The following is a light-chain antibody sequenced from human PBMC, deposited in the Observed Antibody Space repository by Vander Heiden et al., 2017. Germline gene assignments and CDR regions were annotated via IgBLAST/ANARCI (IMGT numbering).Light chain of an antibody. J-gene: IGKJ4*01. CDR1: QSVSSSY. V-gene: IGKV3-20*01. CDR2: GAS. CDR3: QQYGSSQT. Sequence: EIVLTQSPGTLSLSPGERATLSCRASQSVSSSYLAWYQQKPGQAPRLLIYGASSRATGIPDRFSGSGSGTDFTLTISRLEPEDFAVYYCQQYGSSQTFGGETKVEIK.